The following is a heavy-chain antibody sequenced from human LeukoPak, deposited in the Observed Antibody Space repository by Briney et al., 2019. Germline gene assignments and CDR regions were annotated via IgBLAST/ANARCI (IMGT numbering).Heavy chain of an antibody. CDR3: ARVADNYYGSGSTDY. Sequence: GGSLRLSCAASGFTFGSYEMNWVRQAPGKGLEWVSYISSSGSTIYYADSVKGRFTISRDNAKNSLYLQMNSLRAEDTAVYYCARVADNYYGSGSTDYWGQGTLVTVSS. CDR1: GFTFGSYE. D-gene: IGHD3-10*01. CDR2: ISSSGSTI. V-gene: IGHV3-48*03. J-gene: IGHJ4*02.